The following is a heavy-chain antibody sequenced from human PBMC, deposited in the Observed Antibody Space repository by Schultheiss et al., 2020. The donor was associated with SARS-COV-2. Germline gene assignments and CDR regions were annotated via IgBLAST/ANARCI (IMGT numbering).Heavy chain of an antibody. CDR2: ISGSGGST. D-gene: IGHD6-13*01. CDR1: GFTFSTYS. J-gene: IGHJ6*02. V-gene: IGHV3-23*01. Sequence: GGSLRLSCAASGFTFSTYSMNWVRQAPGKGLEWVSAISGSGGSTYYADSVEGRFTVSRDTSKNTLYLQMNTLRAEDTAVYYCARSRRYSSSYDKPGKPSGWYYGMDVWGQGTTVTVSS. CDR3: ARSRRYSSSYDKPGKPSGWYYGMDV.